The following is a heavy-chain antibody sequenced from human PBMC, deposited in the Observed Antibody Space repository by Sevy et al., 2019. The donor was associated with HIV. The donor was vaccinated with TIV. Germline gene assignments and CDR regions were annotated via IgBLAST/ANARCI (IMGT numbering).Heavy chain of an antibody. Sequence: GGSLRLSCAASGFTFSSYAMHWVRQAPGKGLEWVAVISYDGSNKYYADYVKGRFTISRDNSKNTLYLQMNSLRAEDTAVYYCARDGKRYYYDSSGYSFSDAFDIWGQGTMVTVSS. D-gene: IGHD3-22*01. V-gene: IGHV3-30-3*01. CDR3: ARDGKRYYYDSSGYSFSDAFDI. CDR1: GFTFSSYA. CDR2: ISYDGSNK. J-gene: IGHJ3*02.